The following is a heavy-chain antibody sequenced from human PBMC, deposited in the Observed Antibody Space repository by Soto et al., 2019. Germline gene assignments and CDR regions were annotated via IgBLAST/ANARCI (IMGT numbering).Heavy chain of an antibody. J-gene: IGHJ4*02. D-gene: IGHD6-19*01. Sequence: QVQLVQSGAEVKKPGASVKVSCKASGYTFTDYYIHWVRQAPGQGLEWMGWINLNSGGTNYAQKCRDWVTLTRDTSISTAYMELSRLSSAETAVYYCARGNEIAVAGTSFDFWGQGTLVAVSS. CDR3: ARGNEIAVAGTSFDF. V-gene: IGHV1-2*04. CDR1: GYTFTDYY. CDR2: INLNSGGT.